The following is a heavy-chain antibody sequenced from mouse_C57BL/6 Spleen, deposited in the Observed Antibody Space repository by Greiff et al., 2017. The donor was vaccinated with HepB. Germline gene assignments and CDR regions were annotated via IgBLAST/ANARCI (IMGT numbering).Heavy chain of an antibody. CDR3: ATPYDYDWYFDV. D-gene: IGHD2-4*01. CDR1: GFSLTSYG. CDR2: IWSGGST. J-gene: IGHJ1*03. Sequence: QVQLKESGPGLVQPSQRLSITCTVSGFSLTSYGVHWVRQSPGKGLEWLGVIWSGGSTDYNAAFISRLSISKDNSKSQVFFKMNSLQADDTAIYYCATPYDYDWYFDVWGTGTTVTVSS. V-gene: IGHV2-2*01.